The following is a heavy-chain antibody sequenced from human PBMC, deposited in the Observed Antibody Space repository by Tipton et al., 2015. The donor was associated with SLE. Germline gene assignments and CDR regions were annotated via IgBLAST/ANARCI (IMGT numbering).Heavy chain of an antibody. V-gene: IGHV4-38-2*02. CDR2: IYHSGST. CDR3: AREVEGIHD. CDR1: GYSISSSYY. D-gene: IGHD3-22*01. Sequence: TLSLTCAVSGYSISSSYYWGWIRQPPGKGLEWIGNIYHSGSTHYNPSLKSRVTISVDTSKNQFSLKVSSVTAADTAIYYCAREVEGIHDWGRGTLVTVSS. J-gene: IGHJ4*02.